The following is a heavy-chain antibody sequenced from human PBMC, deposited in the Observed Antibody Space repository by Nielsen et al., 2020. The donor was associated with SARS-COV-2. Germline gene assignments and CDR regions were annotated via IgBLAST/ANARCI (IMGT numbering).Heavy chain of an antibody. CDR3: ARGGVAVAGTDDAFDI. CDR2: IYYSGST. V-gene: IGHV4-59*01. J-gene: IGHJ3*02. CDR1: GGSISSYY. D-gene: IGHD6-19*01. Sequence: GSLRLSCTVSGGSISSYYWSWIRQPPGKGLEWIGYIYYSGSTNYNPSLKSRVTISVDTSKNQFSLKLSSVTAADTAVYYCARGGVAVAGTDDAFDIWGQGTMVTVSS.